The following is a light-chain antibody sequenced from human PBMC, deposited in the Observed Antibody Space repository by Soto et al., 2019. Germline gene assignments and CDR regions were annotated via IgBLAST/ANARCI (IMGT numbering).Light chain of an antibody. CDR2: DAS. J-gene: IGKJ4*01. CDR3: QQLESYPST. CDR1: QSISSY. Sequence: DIQMTQSPSSLSASVGDRVTITFRASQSISSYLNWYQQKPGKAPKLLIYDASSLESGVPSRFSGSGSGTEFTLTINSLQPEDFATYYCQQLESYPSTFGGGTKVDIK. V-gene: IGKV1-39*01.